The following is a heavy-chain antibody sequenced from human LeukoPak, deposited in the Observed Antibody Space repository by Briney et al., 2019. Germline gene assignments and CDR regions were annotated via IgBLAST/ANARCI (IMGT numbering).Heavy chain of an antibody. CDR3: AKSAGYSEGFDP. CDR2: ISYDGTNK. V-gene: IGHV3-30*18. D-gene: IGHD6-13*01. Sequence: PGGSLRLSCAASGFTFSNFGMHWVRQAPGKGLEWMAVISYDGTNKYYADSVRGRFTISRDNSKNTLYLQMNRLRVEDTAVYYCAKSAGYSEGFDPWGQGTLVTVSS. CDR1: GFTFSNFG. J-gene: IGHJ5*02.